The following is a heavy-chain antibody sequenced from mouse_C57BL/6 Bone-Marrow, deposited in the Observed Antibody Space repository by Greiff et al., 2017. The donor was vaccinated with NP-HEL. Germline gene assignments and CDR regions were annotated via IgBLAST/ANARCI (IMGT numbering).Heavy chain of an antibody. Sequence: VQLKESVAELVRPGASVKLSCTASGFNIKNTYMHWVKQRPEQGLEWIGRIDPANGNTKYAPKFQGKATITADTSSNTAYLQLSSLTSEDTAIYYCASPTTVVATPYFDVWGTGTTVTVSS. D-gene: IGHD1-1*01. CDR3: ASPTTVVATPYFDV. CDR1: GFNIKNTY. J-gene: IGHJ1*03. V-gene: IGHV14-3*01. CDR2: IDPANGNT.